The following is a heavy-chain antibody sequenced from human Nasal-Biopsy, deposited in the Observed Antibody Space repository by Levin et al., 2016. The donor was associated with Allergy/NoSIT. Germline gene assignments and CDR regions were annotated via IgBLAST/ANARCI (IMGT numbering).Heavy chain of an antibody. D-gene: IGHD6-19*01. Sequence: GESLKISCAASGFTFSTNTMNWVRQAPGKGLEWVASISRYNTYIYYADSVKGRFTISRDNAKNSLYLQMNSLRAEDTALYYCARLPSVAGANYWGQGTLVTVSS. CDR3: ARLPSVAGANY. CDR1: GFTFSTNT. J-gene: IGHJ4*02. CDR2: ISRYNTYI. V-gene: IGHV3-21*01.